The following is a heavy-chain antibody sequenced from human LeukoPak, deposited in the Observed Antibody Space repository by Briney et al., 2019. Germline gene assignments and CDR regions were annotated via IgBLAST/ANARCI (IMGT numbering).Heavy chain of an antibody. CDR2: ISAYNGNT. Sequence: SVKVSCKASGYTFRSYGISWVRQAPGQGLEWMGWISAYNGNTNSAQKIQGRVTMTTDTSTSTAYMELRSLRSDDTAVYYCVRVIPQKWELPGKWFDPWGQGTLVTVSS. CDR3: VRVIPQKWELPGKWFDP. J-gene: IGHJ5*02. CDR1: GYTFRSYG. V-gene: IGHV1-18*01. D-gene: IGHD1-26*01.